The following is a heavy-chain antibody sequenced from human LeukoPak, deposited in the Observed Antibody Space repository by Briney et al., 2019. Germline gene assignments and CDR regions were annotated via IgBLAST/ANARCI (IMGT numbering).Heavy chain of an antibody. Sequence: SVKVSCKASGGTFSSYAISWVRQAPGQGLEWMGGIIPIFGTANYAQKFQGRVTITADESTSTAYMELSSLRSEDTAVYYCASAPDHSSSWYGIYDNWGQGTLVIVSS. CDR3: ASAPDHSSSWYGIYDN. CDR1: GGTFSSYA. V-gene: IGHV1-69*13. CDR2: IIPIFGTA. D-gene: IGHD6-13*01. J-gene: IGHJ4*02.